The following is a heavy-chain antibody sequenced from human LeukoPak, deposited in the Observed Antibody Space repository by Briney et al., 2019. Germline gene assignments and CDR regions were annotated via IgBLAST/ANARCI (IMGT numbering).Heavy chain of an antibody. CDR2: IWYDGSNK. D-gene: IGHD6-13*01. Sequence: PGRSLRLSCAASGFTFSSYGMHWVRQAPGKGLEWVAVIWYDGSNKYYADSVKGRFTISRDNSKNTLYLQMNSLRAEDTAVYYCAWAKDSSSWYWGYYYYGMDVWGQGTTVTVSS. CDR3: AWAKDSSSWYWGYYYYGMDV. J-gene: IGHJ6*02. V-gene: IGHV3-33*01. CDR1: GFTFSSYG.